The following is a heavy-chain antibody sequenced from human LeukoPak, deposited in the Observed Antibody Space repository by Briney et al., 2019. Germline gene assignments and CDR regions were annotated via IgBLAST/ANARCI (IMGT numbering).Heavy chain of an antibody. J-gene: IGHJ3*02. D-gene: IGHD1-7*01. CDR1: GYTFTSYG. V-gene: IGHV1-18*01. CDR2: ISAYNGNT. CDR3: ARDASRRYNWNYGAFDI. Sequence: ASVKVSCKASGYTFTSYGISWVRQAPGQGLEWMGWISAYNGNTNYAQKLQGRVTMTTDTSTSTAYMELRSLRSDDTAVYYCARDASRRYNWNYGAFDIWGQGIMVTVSS.